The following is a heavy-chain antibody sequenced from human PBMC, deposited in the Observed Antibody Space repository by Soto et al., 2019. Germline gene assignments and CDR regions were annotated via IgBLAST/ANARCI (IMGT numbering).Heavy chain of an antibody. Sequence: GESLKISCKGSGYSFTSYWIGWVRQMPGKGLEWMGIIYPGDSDTRYSPSFQGQVTISADKSISTAYLQWSSLKASDTAMYYCESSIDARYFYYAMDVWGQGTTVTVSS. CDR1: GYSFTSYW. V-gene: IGHV5-51*01. J-gene: IGHJ6*02. CDR2: IYPGDSDT. D-gene: IGHD3-16*02. CDR3: ESSIDARYFYYAMDV.